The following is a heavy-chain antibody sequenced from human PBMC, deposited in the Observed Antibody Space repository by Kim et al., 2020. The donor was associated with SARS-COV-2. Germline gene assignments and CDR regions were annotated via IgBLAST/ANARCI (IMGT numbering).Heavy chain of an antibody. CDR3: VAVGGRSRTFDY. D-gene: IGHD1-26*01. J-gene: IGHJ4*02. CDR1: GFTFSSYW. CDR2: INDDGSLT. Sequence: GGSLRLSCAASGFTFSSYWMHWVRQAPGKGLVWVSRINDDGSLTHYADSVKGRFTISRDNAKNTLFLQMNSLRAEDTAVYYCVAVGGRSRTFDYWGRGTL. V-gene: IGHV3-74*01.